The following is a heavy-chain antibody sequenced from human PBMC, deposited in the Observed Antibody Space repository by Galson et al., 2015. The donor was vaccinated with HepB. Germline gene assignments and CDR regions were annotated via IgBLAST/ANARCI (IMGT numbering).Heavy chain of an antibody. CDR2: ISYDGSNK. CDR3: AKTGGGVVISNWFDP. Sequence: SLRLSCAASGFTFSSYGMHWVRQAPGKGLEWVAVISYDGSNKYYADSVKGRFTISRDNSKNTLYLQMNSLRAEDTAVYYCAKTGGGVVISNWFDPWGQGTLVTVSS. CDR1: GFTFSSYG. V-gene: IGHV3-30*18. J-gene: IGHJ5*02. D-gene: IGHD3-22*01.